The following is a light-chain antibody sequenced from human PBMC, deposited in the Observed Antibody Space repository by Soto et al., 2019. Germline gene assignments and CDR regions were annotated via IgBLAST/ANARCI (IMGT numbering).Light chain of an antibody. J-gene: IGKJ5*01. CDR3: QQSYSAPQIT. CDR2: AAS. V-gene: IGKV1-39*01. CDR1: QSISSY. Sequence: DIQMTQSPSSLSASVGDRVTITCRASQSISSYLNWYQQKPGKAPKLLIYAASSLQSGVPSRFSGSGSGTDFTLSICSLQPEDFATYYCQQSYSAPQITFGQGTRLEIK.